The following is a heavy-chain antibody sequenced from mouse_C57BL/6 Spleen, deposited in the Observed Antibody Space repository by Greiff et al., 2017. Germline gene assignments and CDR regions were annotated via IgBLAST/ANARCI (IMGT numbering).Heavy chain of an antibody. V-gene: IGHV1-53*01. D-gene: IGHD2-5*01. CDR2: INPSNGGT. CDR1: GYTFTSYW. J-gene: IGHJ1*03. CDR3: ARGRYSNYDWYCDV. Sequence: QVQLQQPGTELVKPGASVKLSCKASGYTFTSYWMHWVKQRPGQGLEWIGNINPSNGGTNYNEKFKSKATLTVDKSSSTAYMQLSSLTSEDSAVYYCARGRYSNYDWYCDVWGTGTTVTVSS.